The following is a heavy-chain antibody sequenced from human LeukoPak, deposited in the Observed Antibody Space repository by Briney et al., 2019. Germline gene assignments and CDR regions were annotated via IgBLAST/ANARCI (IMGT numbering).Heavy chain of an antibody. D-gene: IGHD2-2*01. J-gene: IGHJ4*02. CDR2: IRYDGSNK. V-gene: IGHV3-30*02. CDR1: GFTFSSYA. Sequence: SGGSLRLSCAASGFTFSSYAMSWVRQAPGKGLEWVAFIRYDGSNKYYADSVKGRFTISRDNAKNSLYLQMNSLRAEDTAVYYCAREMPPDYWGQGTLVTVSS. CDR3: AREMPPDY.